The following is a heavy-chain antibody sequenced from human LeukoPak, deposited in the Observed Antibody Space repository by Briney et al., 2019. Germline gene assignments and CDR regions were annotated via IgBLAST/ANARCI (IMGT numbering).Heavy chain of an antibody. CDR3: ASSGSYRFDY. D-gene: IGHD1-26*01. V-gene: IGHV3-48*02. CDR1: GFTFSSYS. J-gene: IGHJ4*02. Sequence: GGSLRLSCAASGFTFSSYSMNWVRQAPGKGLEWVSHITASGTAMFHADSVKGRFTISRDNAKNSLYLQMNSLRDEDTAVYYCASSGSYRFDYWGQGTLVTVSS. CDR2: ITASGTAM.